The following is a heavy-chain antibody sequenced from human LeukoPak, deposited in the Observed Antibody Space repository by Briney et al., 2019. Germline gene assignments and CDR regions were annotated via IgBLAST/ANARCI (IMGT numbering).Heavy chain of an antibody. CDR3: AREGYCSSTSCYLDY. CDR2: ISSSGSTI. V-gene: IGHV3-48*03. J-gene: IGHJ4*02. Sequence: GGSLRLSCAASGFTFSSYEMNWVRQAPGKGLEWVSYISSSGSTIYYADSVKGRFTISRDNAKNSLYLQMNSLRAEDTAVYYCAREGYCSSTSCYLDYWGQGTLVTVSS. D-gene: IGHD2-2*01. CDR1: GFTFSSYE.